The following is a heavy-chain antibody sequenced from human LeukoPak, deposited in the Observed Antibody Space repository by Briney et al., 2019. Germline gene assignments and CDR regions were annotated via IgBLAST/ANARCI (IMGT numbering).Heavy chain of an antibody. V-gene: IGHV3-33*03. CDR1: GFNFSTSG. D-gene: IGHD1-26*01. Sequence: GGSLRLSCGASGFNFSTSGMHWVRQAPGKGLEWVAVMWHHGNYKYYADSVKGRFAISRDNSKNTLYLQMNSLSAEDTAVYYCARAYSGTYSYLYYMDVWGKGTTVIVSS. CDR3: ARAYSGTYSYLYYMDV. J-gene: IGHJ6*03. CDR2: MWHHGNYK.